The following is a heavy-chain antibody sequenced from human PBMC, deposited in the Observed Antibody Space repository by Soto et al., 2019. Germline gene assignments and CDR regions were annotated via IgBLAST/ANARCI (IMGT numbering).Heavy chain of an antibody. CDR1: GYTFTSYD. J-gene: IGHJ6*03. CDR3: AREDTATYYYYYYMDV. V-gene: IGHV1-8*01. CDR2: MIPNSGIT. Sequence: GASVKVSCKASGYTFTSYDINWVRQATGQGLEWMGWMIPNSGITDYAQKFQGRVTITTDTSTSTAYMELSSLRSEDTAVYYCAREDTATYYYYYYMDVWGKGTTVTVSS. D-gene: IGHD5-18*01.